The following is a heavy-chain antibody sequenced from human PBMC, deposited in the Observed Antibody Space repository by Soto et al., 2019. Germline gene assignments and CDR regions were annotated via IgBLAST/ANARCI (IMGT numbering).Heavy chain of an antibody. CDR1: GLTFSSYA. V-gene: IGHV3-23*01. CDR3: AKVMIGPLGAFDI. CDR2: ISGSGGST. J-gene: IGHJ3*02. Sequence: GGSLRLSCAASGLTFSSYAMSWVRQAPGKGLEWVSAISGSGGSTYYADSVKGRFTISRDNSKNTLYLQMNSLRAEDTAVYYCAKVMIGPLGAFDIWGQGTMVTVSS. D-gene: IGHD3-22*01.